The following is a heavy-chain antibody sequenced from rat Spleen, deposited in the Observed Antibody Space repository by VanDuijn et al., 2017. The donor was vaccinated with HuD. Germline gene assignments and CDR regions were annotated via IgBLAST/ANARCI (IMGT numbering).Heavy chain of an antibody. CDR2: ITNTGGIT. Sequence: EVQMVESGGGLVQPGRSLKLSCAASGFTFSDYGMTWIRQAPGKGLEWVASITNTGGITYYPDSVKGRFTISRDSAKSTLYLQMNSLRSEDTATYYCARRHYGYTDYFDYWGQGVMVTVSS. D-gene: IGHD1-9*01. CDR3: ARRHYGYTDYFDY. V-gene: IGHV5-31*01. J-gene: IGHJ2*01. CDR1: GFTFSDYG.